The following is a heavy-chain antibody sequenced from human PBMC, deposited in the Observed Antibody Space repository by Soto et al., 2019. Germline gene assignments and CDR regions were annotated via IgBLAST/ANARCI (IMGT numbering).Heavy chain of an antibody. CDR2: ISSNGGST. D-gene: IGHD3-3*01. Sequence: PGGSLRLSCAASGFTFSSYAMHWVRQAPGKGLEYVSAISSNGGSTYYANSVKGRFTISRDNSKNTLYLQMGSLRAEDMAVYYCARDSRRGTVLRFLEWLSPFDYWGQGTLVTVSS. CDR1: GFTFSSYA. J-gene: IGHJ4*02. V-gene: IGHV3-64*01. CDR3: ARDSRRGTVLRFLEWLSPFDY.